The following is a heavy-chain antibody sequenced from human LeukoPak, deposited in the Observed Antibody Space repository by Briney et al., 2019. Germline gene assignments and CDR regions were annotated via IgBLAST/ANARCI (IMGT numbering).Heavy chain of an antibody. V-gene: IGHV4-39*07. CDR3: ARDPPLAVVAAMNFDY. J-gene: IGHJ4*02. CDR2: ISYSGNT. CDR1: GGSISSRSHY. Sequence: SETLSLTCAVSGGSISSRSHYWGWIRQPPGKGLEWIGHISYSGNTYCTPSLKSRVTISVDTSKNQFSLQLSSVTAADTAVYYCARDPPLAVVAAMNFDYWGQGTLVTVSP. D-gene: IGHD2-15*01.